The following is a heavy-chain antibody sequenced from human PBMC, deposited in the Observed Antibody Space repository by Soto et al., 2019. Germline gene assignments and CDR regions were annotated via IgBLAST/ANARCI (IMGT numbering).Heavy chain of an antibody. CDR2: IYYSGST. Sequence: SETLSLTCTVSGGSISSGGYYWSWIRQHPGKGLEWIGYIYYSGSTYYNPSLKSRVTISVDTSKNQFSLKLSSVTAADTAVYYCASPKIAFYNWFDPWGQGTLVTDSS. D-gene: IGHD3-3*02. V-gene: IGHV4-31*03. CDR3: ASPKIAFYNWFDP. J-gene: IGHJ5*02. CDR1: GGSISSGGYY.